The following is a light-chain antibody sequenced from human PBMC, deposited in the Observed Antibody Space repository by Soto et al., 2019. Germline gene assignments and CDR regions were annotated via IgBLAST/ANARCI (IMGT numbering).Light chain of an antibody. Sequence: DIVMTQSPDSLAVSLGERATINCKSSQSVLYSSNNKNYLAWYQQKPGQPPKLLIYWASTRESGVPDRFSGSGSRTDFTLTISSLQAEDVAVYYCQQYYRPWTFGQGTKVGIK. V-gene: IGKV4-1*01. J-gene: IGKJ1*01. CDR2: WAS. CDR1: QSVLYSSNNKNY. CDR3: QQYYRPWT.